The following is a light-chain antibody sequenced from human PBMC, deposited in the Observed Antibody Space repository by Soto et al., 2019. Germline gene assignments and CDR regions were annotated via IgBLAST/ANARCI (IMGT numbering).Light chain of an antibody. V-gene: IGKV3-20*01. CDR3: QQYGSSPRIT. CDR1: QSVSSSY. Sequence: EIVLTQSPGTLSLSPRERATLSCRASQSVSSSYLAWYQQKPGQAPRLLIYGASSRATGIPDRFSGSGSGTDFTLTISRLEPEDFAVYYCQQYGSSPRITSGQGTRPET. J-gene: IGKJ5*01. CDR2: GAS.